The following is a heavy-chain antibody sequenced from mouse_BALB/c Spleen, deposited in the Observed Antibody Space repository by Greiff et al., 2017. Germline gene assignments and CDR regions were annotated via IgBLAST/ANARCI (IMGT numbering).Heavy chain of an antibody. CDR2: IWTGGGT. V-gene: IGHV2-9-2*01. CDR3: VRDYVIYAMDY. J-gene: IGHJ4*01. CDR1: GFSLTSYD. D-gene: IGHD1-1*01. Sequence: QVQLKESGPGLVAPSQSLSITCTVSGFSLTSYDISWIRQPPGKGLEWLGVIWTGGGTNYNSAFMSRLSISKDNSKSQVFLKMNSLQTDDTAIYYCVRDYVIYAMDYWGQGTSVTVSS.